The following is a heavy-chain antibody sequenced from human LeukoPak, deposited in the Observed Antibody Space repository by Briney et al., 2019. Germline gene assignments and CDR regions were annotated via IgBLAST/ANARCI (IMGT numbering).Heavy chain of an antibody. CDR3: ARSRRITMVRGVLDY. J-gene: IGHJ4*02. Sequence: GGSLRLSCAASGFTFSSYSINSVRQAPGKGLEWVSSISSSSYIYYADSVKGRFTISRDNAKNSLYLQMNSLRAEDTAVYYWARSRRITMVRGVLDYWGQGTLVTVSS. CDR2: ISSSSYI. CDR1: GFTFSSYS. D-gene: IGHD3-10*01. V-gene: IGHV3-21*01.